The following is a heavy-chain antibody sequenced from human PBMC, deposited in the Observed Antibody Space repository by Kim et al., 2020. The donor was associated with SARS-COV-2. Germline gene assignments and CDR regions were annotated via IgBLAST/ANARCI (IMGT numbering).Heavy chain of an antibody. D-gene: IGHD5-18*01. V-gene: IGHV4-34*01. J-gene: IGHJ4*02. CDR3: ARGRIQLWSARFDY. Sequence: TPSLKSRVTISVDTSKNQFSLKLSSVTAADTAVYYCARGRIQLWSARFDYWGQGTLVTVSS.